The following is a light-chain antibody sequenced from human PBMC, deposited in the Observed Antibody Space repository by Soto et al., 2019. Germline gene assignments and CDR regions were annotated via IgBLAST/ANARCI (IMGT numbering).Light chain of an antibody. CDR3: MQALQTPIP. V-gene: IGKV2-28*01. CDR1: QSLLHSNGYNY. Sequence: DMVMTQSPLSLPVTPGAPASISCRSSQSLLHSNGYNYLDWYLQKPGQSPPLLIYLGSNRASGVPDRFSGSGSGTDFTLKISRVEAEDVGVYYCMQALQTPIPFGQGTLLEIK. J-gene: IGKJ5*01. CDR2: LGS.